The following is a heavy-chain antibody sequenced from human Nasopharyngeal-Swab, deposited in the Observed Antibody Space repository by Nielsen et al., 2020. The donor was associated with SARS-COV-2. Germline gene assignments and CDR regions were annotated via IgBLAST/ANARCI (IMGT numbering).Heavy chain of an antibody. J-gene: IGHJ4*02. CDR1: GYIFTSYD. D-gene: IGHD6-13*01. Sequence: ASVKVSCKASGYIFTSYDINWVRQATGQGLEWMGWMNPNSGNTGYAQKFQGRVTMTRNTSISTAYMELSSLRSEDTAVYYCARGSSWYEELDYWGQGTLVTVSS. CDR3: ARGSSWYEELDY. CDR2: MNPNSGNT. V-gene: IGHV1-8*01.